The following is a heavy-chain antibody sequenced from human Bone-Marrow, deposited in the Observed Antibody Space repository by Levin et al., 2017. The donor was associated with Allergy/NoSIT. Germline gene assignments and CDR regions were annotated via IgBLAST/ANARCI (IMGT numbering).Heavy chain of an antibody. Sequence: HPGGSLRLSCAPSGFTFSTYNMNWVRQAPGKGLEWVSYISSRGTTFYYADSVKGRFTISRDNAKNSLFLQMRSLRAEDTAVYYCARSMGGLNYDSSTFDYWGHGTLVTVSS. J-gene: IGHJ4*01. D-gene: IGHD3-22*01. CDR3: ARSMGGLNYDSSTFDY. CDR2: ISSRGTTF. V-gene: IGHV3-48*04. CDR1: GFTFSTYN.